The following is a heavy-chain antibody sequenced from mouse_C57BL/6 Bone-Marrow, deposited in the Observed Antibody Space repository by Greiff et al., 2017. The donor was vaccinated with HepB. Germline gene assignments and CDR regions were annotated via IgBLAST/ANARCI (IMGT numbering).Heavy chain of an antibody. V-gene: IGHV1-50*01. CDR3: ARDDYYGSSYDAMDY. J-gene: IGHJ4*01. D-gene: IGHD1-1*01. CDR2: IDPSDSYT. CDR1: GYTFTSYW. Sequence: QVQLKQPGAELVKPGASVKLSCKASGYTFTSYWMQWVKQRPGQGLEWIGEIDPSDSYTNYNQKFKGKATLTVDISSSTAYMQLSSLTSEDSAVYYCARDDYYGSSYDAMDYWGQGTSVTVSS.